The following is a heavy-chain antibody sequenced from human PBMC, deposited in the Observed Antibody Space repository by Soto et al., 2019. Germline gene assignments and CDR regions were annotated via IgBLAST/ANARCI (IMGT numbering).Heavy chain of an antibody. Sequence: SVKVSCKASGGTFSSYTISWVRQAPGQGLEWMGRIIPILGIANYAQKFQGRVTITADKSTSTAYMELSSLRSEDTAVYYCARVRYSYGYEDYYYYYMDVWGKGTTVTIS. CDR3: ARVRYSYGYEDYYYYYMDV. J-gene: IGHJ6*03. D-gene: IGHD5-18*01. CDR2: IIPILGIA. V-gene: IGHV1-69*02. CDR1: GGTFSSYT.